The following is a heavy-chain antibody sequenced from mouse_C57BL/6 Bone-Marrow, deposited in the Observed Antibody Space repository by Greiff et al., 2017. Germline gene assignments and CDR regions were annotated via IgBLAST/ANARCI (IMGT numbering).Heavy chain of an antibody. Sequence: VKLMESGAELVRPGTSVKVSCKASGYAFTNYLIEWVKQRPGQGLEWIGVINPGSGGTNYNEKFKGKATLTADKSSSTAYMQLSSLTSEDSAVYFGATGAWFDYWGQGTLVTVSA. CDR2: INPGSGGT. J-gene: IGHJ3*01. CDR1: GYAFTNYL. D-gene: IGHD4-1*01. CDR3: ATGAWFDY. V-gene: IGHV1-54*01.